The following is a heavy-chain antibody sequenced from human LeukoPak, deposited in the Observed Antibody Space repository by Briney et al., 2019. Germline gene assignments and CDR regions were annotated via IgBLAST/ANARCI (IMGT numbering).Heavy chain of an antibody. J-gene: IGHJ4*02. V-gene: IGHV4-34*01. CDR3: ARGWYYDSSGYYYDY. Sequence: SETLSLTCAVYGGSFGGYYWSWIRQPPGKGLEWIGEINHSGSTNYNPSLKSRVTISVDTSKNQFSLKLSSVTAADTAVYYCARGWYYDSSGYYYDYWGQGTLVTVSS. CDR2: INHSGST. D-gene: IGHD3-22*01. CDR1: GGSFGGYY.